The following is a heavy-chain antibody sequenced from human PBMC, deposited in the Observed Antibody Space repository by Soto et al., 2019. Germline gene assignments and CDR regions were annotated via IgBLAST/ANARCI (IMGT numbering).Heavy chain of an antibody. J-gene: IGHJ6*02. D-gene: IGHD6-13*01. V-gene: IGHV3-48*03. CDR1: GFTFSSYA. CDR3: ARDLSGYSSSWYAGVNYYYGMDV. CDR2: ISSSGSTI. Sequence: GGSLRLSCAASGFTFSSYAMSWVRQAPGKGLEWVSYISSSGSTIYYADSVKGRFTISRDNAKNSLYLQMNSLRAEDTAVYYCARDLSGYSSSWYAGVNYYYGMDVWGQGTTVTVSS.